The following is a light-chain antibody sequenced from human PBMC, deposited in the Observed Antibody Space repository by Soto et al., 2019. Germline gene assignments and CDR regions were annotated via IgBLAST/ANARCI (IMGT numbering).Light chain of an antibody. CDR3: QQYGSSPKFT. CDR2: ASS. J-gene: IGKJ3*01. Sequence: EIVMTQSPGTLSLSPGERATLSCRASQSVSSSYFAWYQQTPGPATRLLNYASSSGATGIPDRFSGSGSGTDFTLTISRLEPEDVAVYCCQQYGSSPKFTFGPGTKVEIK. V-gene: IGKV3-20*01. CDR1: QSVSSSY.